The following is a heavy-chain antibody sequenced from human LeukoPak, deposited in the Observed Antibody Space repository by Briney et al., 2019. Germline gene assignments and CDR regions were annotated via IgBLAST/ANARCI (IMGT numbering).Heavy chain of an antibody. CDR2: ISGSGGST. CDR3: ASQDRIQYPVGFDY. CDR1: GFTFSSYS. Sequence: QSRGSLRLSCAASGFTFSSYSMSWVRQAPGKGLEWVSAISGSGGSTYYAASVKGRFTISRDNSKNTLYLQMNSLRAEDTAVYYCASQDRIQYPVGFDYWGQGTLVTVSS. V-gene: IGHV3-23*01. J-gene: IGHJ4*02. D-gene: IGHD4-11*01.